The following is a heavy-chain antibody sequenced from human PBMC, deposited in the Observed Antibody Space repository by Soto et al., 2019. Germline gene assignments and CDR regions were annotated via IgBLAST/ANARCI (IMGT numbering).Heavy chain of an antibody. CDR2: ISAYNGNT. CDR1: GYGFTSDV. D-gene: IGHD3-22*01. Sequence: ASVKGACKASGYGFTSDVSGWGRQAPGQGLEWMGWISAYNGNTNYAQKLQGRVTMTTDTSTSTAYMELRSLRSDDTAVYYCARGVDSSGYYFSGDYFDYWGQGTLVTVSS. J-gene: IGHJ4*02. V-gene: IGHV1-18*01. CDR3: ARGVDSSGYYFSGDYFDY.